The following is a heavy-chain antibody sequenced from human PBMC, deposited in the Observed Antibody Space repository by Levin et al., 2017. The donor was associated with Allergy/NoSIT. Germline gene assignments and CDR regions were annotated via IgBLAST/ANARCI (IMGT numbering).Heavy chain of an antibody. Sequence: GGSLRLSCVGSGSTFSGYYMHWVRKAPGKGLVWVSHINSDGSNTNYADSVKGRFTISRDNAKNTLYLQMNSLRAEDTAVYYCGRGGCSSTSCIDYWGQGILVTVSS. D-gene: IGHD2-2*01. J-gene: IGHJ4*02. CDR3: GRGGCSSTSCIDY. CDR1: GSTFSGYY. V-gene: IGHV3-74*01. CDR2: INSDGSNT.